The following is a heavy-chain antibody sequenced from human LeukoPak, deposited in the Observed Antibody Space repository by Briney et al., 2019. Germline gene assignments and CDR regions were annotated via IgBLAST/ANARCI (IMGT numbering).Heavy chain of an antibody. CDR2: SFSIFCRA. CDR1: GGAFISYP. V-gene: IGHV1-69*05. Sequence: SVTVSFKGCGGAFISYPISWLRQAPGKGLAWMGVSFSIFCRANYAQKFHGRVTITTDESTSTAYMEPSSLRSEDTAVCYCARGLDCSSNSCYIGYYYYYMDVWGKGTTVTVYS. CDR3: ARGLDCSSNSCYIGYYYYYMDV. J-gene: IGHJ6*03. D-gene: IGHD2-2*02.